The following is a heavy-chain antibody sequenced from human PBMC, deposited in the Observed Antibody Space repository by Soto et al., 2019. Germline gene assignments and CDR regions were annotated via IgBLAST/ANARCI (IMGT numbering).Heavy chain of an antibody. CDR2: TYHSGSA. CDR1: GDSITSGGYS. Sequence: APSLRCGVSGDSITSGGYSWNWIRQPPGKGLEWIGSTYHSGSAYYNPYLKSRVTISVDLSKNQFSLKLTSVTAADTAVYYCARAIDGGGYEAYFDNWGQGTLVTAYS. J-gene: IGHJ4*02. V-gene: IGHV4-30-2*01. D-gene: IGHD5-12*01. CDR3: ARAIDGGGYEAYFDN.